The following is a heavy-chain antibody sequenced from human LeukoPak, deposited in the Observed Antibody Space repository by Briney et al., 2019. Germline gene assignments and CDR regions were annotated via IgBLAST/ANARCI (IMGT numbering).Heavy chain of an antibody. D-gene: IGHD3-10*02. J-gene: IGHJ4*02. V-gene: IGHV3-21*01. Sequence: GGSLRLSCAASGFAFSAYTMNWVRQTPGKGLEGVSSISSTSSHIFWADSVTGRLTVSRDNDKNSLYLQMNSLRVEDTAVYFCVRGEMFTTRRFDCWGQGTLVTVSS. CDR2: ISSTSSHI. CDR1: GFAFSAYT. CDR3: VRGEMFTTRRFDC.